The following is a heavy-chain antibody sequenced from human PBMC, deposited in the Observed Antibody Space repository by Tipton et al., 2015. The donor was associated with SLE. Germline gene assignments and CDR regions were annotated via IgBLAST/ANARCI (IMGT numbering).Heavy chain of an antibody. CDR2: ISYSGAT. CDR3: ARDPNEGYGSFDY. V-gene: IGHV4-39*07. D-gene: IGHD4-17*01. CDR1: GGSITTRSYY. Sequence: TLSLTCIVSGGSITTRSYYWGWIRQPPGKGLEWIASISYSGATYYNPSLKSLVIISLDTSRNHFSLKLTSVTAADTAVYYCARDPNEGYGSFDYWVQGTLVTVSS. J-gene: IGHJ4*02.